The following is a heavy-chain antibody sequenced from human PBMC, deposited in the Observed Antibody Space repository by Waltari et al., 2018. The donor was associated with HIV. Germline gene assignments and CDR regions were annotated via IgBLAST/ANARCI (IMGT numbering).Heavy chain of an antibody. CDR3: AKGGIVVVVSAFNWFDP. J-gene: IGHJ5*02. CDR1: GFTFSSYA. Sequence: EVQLLESGGGLVQPGGSLRLSCAASGFTFSSYAMSWVRQAPGKGLGWVSAIRGRGGSTYYADSVKGRFTISRDNSKNTLYLQMNSLRAEDTAVYYCAKGGIVVVVSAFNWFDPWGQGTLVTVSS. D-gene: IGHD2-15*01. V-gene: IGHV3-23*01. CDR2: IRGRGGST.